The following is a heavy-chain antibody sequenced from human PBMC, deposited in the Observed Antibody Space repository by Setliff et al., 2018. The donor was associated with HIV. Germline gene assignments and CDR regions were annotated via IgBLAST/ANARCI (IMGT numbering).Heavy chain of an antibody. Sequence: GGSLRLSCAASGFTFSDHYMDWVRQAPGKGLEWVGRTRNKVNSYTTEYAASVKGRFTISRDDSRNSLYLQMNSLKTEDTAVYYCARGRLLWSGSYYYYYMDV. J-gene: IGHJ6*03. V-gene: IGHV3-72*01. CDR3: ARGRLLWSGSYYYYYMDV. CDR2: TRNKVNSYTT. D-gene: IGHD3-10*01. CDR1: GFTFSDHY.